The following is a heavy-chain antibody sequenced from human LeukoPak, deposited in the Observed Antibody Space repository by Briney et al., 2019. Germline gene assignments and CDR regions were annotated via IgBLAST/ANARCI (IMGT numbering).Heavy chain of an antibody. CDR2: ISGSGGST. CDR3: AKDRGVVVPAAPCY. D-gene: IGHD2-2*01. J-gene: IGHJ4*02. CDR1: GFTFSSYA. Sequence: GGSLRLSCAASGFTFSSYAISWVRQAPGKGLEWVSAISGSGGSTYYADSVKGRFTISRDNSKNTLYLQMNSLRAEDTAVYYCAKDRGVVVPAAPCYWGQGTLVTVSS. V-gene: IGHV3-23*01.